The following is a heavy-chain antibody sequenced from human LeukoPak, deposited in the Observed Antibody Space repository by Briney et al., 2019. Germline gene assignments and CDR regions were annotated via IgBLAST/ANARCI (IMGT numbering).Heavy chain of an antibody. CDR3: ARDAVDTANAV. CDR2: INSDGSIT. D-gene: IGHD5-18*01. CDR1: GFTSTTYW. Sequence: GGSLRLSCAASGFTSTTYWMHWVRQAPGKGLVWVSHINSDGSITSYADSVKGRFTISRDNAKNTLYPQMNSLRAEDTAVYYCARDAVDTANAVWGQGTTVTVSS. V-gene: IGHV3-74*01. J-gene: IGHJ6*02.